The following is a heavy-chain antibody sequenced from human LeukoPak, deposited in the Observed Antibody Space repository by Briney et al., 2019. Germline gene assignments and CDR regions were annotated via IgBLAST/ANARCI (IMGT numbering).Heavy chain of an antibody. Sequence: SETLSLTCTVSGGSIRSYSWSWIRQPPGKGLEWIGYIYHSGSTYYNPSLKSRVTISVDRSKNQFSLKLSSVTAADTAVYYCARVYGVATIWFDYWGQGTLVTVSS. V-gene: IGHV4-30-2*01. CDR1: GGSIRSYS. D-gene: IGHD5-12*01. CDR3: ARVYGVATIWFDY. J-gene: IGHJ4*02. CDR2: IYHSGST.